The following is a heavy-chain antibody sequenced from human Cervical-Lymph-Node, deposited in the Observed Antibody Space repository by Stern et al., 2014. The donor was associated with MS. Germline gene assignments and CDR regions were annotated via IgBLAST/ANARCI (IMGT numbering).Heavy chain of an antibody. CDR1: GFTFSSFA. V-gene: IGHV3-23*04. J-gene: IGHJ4*02. CDR2: ISGTSAGT. CDR3: AKLGISIDVITPHHFDN. D-gene: IGHD3-16*01. Sequence: EVQLVESGGNLVQPGGSLRLSCAASGFTFSSFAMTWVRQAPGKGLEWVAAISGTSAGTHYADSVKGRFTISRDNFRTTLFLQMNSLRAEDTAVYYCAKLGISIDVITPHHFDNWGQGTQVTVSS.